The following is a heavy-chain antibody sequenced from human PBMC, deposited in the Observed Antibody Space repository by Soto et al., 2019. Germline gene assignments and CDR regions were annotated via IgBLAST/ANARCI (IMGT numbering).Heavy chain of an antibody. Sequence: SVKVSCKASGGTFSSYAISWVRQAPGQGLEWMGGIIPIFGTANYAQKFQGRVTITADESTSTAYMELSSLRSEDTAVYYCARVIVGATSPGYYYYGMDVWGQGTTVTVSS. CDR3: ARVIVGATSPGYYYYGMDV. CDR1: GGTFSSYA. CDR2: IIPIFGTA. J-gene: IGHJ6*02. D-gene: IGHD1-26*01. V-gene: IGHV1-69*13.